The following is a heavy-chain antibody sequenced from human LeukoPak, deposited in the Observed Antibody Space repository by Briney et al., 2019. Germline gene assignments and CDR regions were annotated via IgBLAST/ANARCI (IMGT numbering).Heavy chain of an antibody. J-gene: IGHJ4*02. D-gene: IGHD6-13*01. Sequence: GRSLRLSCAASGFTFDDYAMHWVRQAPGKGLEWVSYISSSGSTIYYADSVKGRFTISRDNAKNSLYLQMNSLRAEDTAVYYCARESSSSWYEFDYWGQGTLVTVSS. V-gene: IGHV3-11*04. CDR3: ARESSSSWYEFDY. CDR2: ISSSGSTI. CDR1: GFTFDDYA.